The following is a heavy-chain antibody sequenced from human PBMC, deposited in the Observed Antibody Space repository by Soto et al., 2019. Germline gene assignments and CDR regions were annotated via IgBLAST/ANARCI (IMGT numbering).Heavy chain of an antibody. V-gene: IGHV1-69*13. J-gene: IGHJ6*02. CDR2: IIPIFGTA. CDR1: GGTFSSYA. CDR3: ARVGAVVPAAIGPLDPYGMDV. Sequence: ASVKVSCKASGGTFSSYAISWVRQAPGQGLEWMGGIIPIFGTANYAQKFQGRVTITADESTSTAYMELSSMRSEDKAVYYCARVGAVVPAAIGPLDPYGMDVWGQGSTVTVSS. D-gene: IGHD2-2*02.